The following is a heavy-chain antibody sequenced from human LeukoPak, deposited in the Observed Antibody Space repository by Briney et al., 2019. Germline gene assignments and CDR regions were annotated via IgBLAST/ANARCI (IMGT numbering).Heavy chain of an antibody. V-gene: IGHV3-30*02. J-gene: IGHJ4*02. CDR3: SGSYSY. CDR1: GLTFGNYG. Sequence: GGSLRLSGAAPGLTFGNYGMHWVRQAPGKGLEWVAFIRYDGSDKYYADSVKGRFTISRDNSKNTLYLQMNSLRPEDTAVYFCSGSYSYWGQGTLVTVSS. CDR2: IRYDGSDK. D-gene: IGHD1-26*01.